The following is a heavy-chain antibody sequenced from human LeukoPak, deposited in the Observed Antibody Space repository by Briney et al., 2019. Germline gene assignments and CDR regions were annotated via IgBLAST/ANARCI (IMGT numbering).Heavy chain of an antibody. CDR2: ISYDGSNK. Sequence: PGGSLRLSCAASGFTFSSYAMHWVRQAPGKGLEWVAVISYDGSNKYYADSVKGRFTISRDNSKNTLDLQMNSLRAEDTAVYYCAKSGGVYCSTSSCYFDYWGQGTLVTVSS. J-gene: IGHJ4*02. CDR1: GFTFSSYA. CDR3: AKSGGVYCSTSSCYFDY. V-gene: IGHV3-30-3*02. D-gene: IGHD2-15*01.